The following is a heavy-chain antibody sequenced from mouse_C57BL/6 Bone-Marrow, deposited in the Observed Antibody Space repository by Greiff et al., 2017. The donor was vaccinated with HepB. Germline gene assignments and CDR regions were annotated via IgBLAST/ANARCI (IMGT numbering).Heavy chain of an antibody. D-gene: IGHD1-1*01. Sequence: EVQLQQSGGDLVKPGGSLKLSCAASGFTFSSYGMSWVRQTPDKRLEWVATISSGGSYTYYPDSVKGRFTISRDNAKNTLYLQMSSLKSEDTAMYYCARGTVFDYRGQGTTLTVSS. CDR1: GFTFSSYG. CDR2: ISSGGSYT. J-gene: IGHJ2*01. V-gene: IGHV5-6*01. CDR3: ARGTVFDY.